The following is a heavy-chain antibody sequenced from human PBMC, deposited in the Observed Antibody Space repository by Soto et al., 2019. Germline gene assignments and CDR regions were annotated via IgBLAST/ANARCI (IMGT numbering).Heavy chain of an antibody. CDR2: ISYDGSNK. CDR3: AREAGLDYYGSGSYSQPLLAGYYYGMDV. Sequence: QVQLVESGGGVVQPGRSLRLSCAASGFTFSSYAMHWVRQAPGKGLEWVAVISYDGSNKYYADSVKGRFTISRDNSKNTLYLQMNSLRAEDTAVYYWAREAGLDYYGSGSYSQPLLAGYYYGMDVWGQGTTVTVSS. V-gene: IGHV3-30-3*01. CDR1: GFTFSSYA. J-gene: IGHJ6*02. D-gene: IGHD3-10*01.